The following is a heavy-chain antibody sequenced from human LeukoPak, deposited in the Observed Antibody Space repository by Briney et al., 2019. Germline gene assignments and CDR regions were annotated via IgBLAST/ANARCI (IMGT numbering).Heavy chain of an antibody. Sequence: ASVKVSGKASGYTFTDSYMHWVRQAPGQGLEWMGWINPKTGGTNYAQRFQGRVTMTRDTSIRTAYMELNSLRSDDTAVYYCARDGRLTIFVRGIITEGSPPKNWGQGTLVTVSS. D-gene: IGHD3-10*01. CDR3: ARDGRLTIFVRGIITEGSPPKN. CDR2: INPKTGGT. V-gene: IGHV1-2*02. J-gene: IGHJ4*02. CDR1: GYTFTDSY.